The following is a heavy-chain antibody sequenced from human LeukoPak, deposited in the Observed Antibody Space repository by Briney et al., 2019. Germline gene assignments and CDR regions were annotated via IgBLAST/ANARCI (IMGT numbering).Heavy chain of an antibody. CDR1: GGSISSYY. Sequence: SETLSLTCTVSGGSISSYYWSWLRQPPGKGLEWIGYIYYSGSTNYNPSLKSRVTISVDTSKNQFSLKLSSVTAADTAVYYCARFCSSTSCYAYDAFDIWGQGTMVTVSS. J-gene: IGHJ3*02. V-gene: IGHV4-59*01. D-gene: IGHD2-2*01. CDR3: ARFCSSTSCYAYDAFDI. CDR2: IYYSGST.